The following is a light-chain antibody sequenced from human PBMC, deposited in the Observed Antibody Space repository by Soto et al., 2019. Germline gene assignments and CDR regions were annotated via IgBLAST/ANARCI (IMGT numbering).Light chain of an antibody. Sequence: QSALTQPASVSGSPGQSITISCTGTSSDVGGYNYVSWYQQHPGKAPKLIIYNVSNRPSGVSNRFSGSKSGNTASLTISGLQAEDEGHYYCRSFTSSNTVLFGGRTKLTVL. CDR3: RSFTSSNTVL. CDR2: NVS. CDR1: SSDVGGYNY. J-gene: IGLJ2*01. V-gene: IGLV2-14*01.